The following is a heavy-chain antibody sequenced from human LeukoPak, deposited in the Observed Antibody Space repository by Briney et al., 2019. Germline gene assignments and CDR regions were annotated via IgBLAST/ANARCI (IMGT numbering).Heavy chain of an antibody. J-gene: IGHJ4*02. CDR2: ISYDGSNK. V-gene: IGHV3-30-3*01. Sequence: GGSLRLSCAASGFTFSSYAMHWVRQAPGKGLEWVAVISYDGSNKYYADSVKGRFTISRDNSKNTLYLQMNSLRAEDTAVYYCARGPMFLEWLLPHWGQGTLVTVSS. CDR3: ARGPMFLEWLLPH. CDR1: GFTFSSYA. D-gene: IGHD3-3*01.